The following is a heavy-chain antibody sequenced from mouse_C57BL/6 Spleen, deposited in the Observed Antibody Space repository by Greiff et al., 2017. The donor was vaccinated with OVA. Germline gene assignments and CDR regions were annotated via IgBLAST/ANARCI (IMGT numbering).Heavy chain of an antibody. Sequence: VQLQQSGPELVKPGASVKISCKASGYSFTSYYIHWVKQRPGQGLEWIGWIYPGSGNTKYNEKFKGKATLTADTSSSTAYMQLSSLTSEDSAVYYCARDYDYEGFAYWGQGTLVTVSA. D-gene: IGHD2-4*01. CDR1: GYSFTSYY. V-gene: IGHV1-66*01. CDR3: ARDYDYEGFAY. CDR2: IYPGSGNT. J-gene: IGHJ3*01.